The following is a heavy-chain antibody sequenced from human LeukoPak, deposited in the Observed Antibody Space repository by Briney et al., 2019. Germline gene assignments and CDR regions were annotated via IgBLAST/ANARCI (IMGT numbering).Heavy chain of an antibody. D-gene: IGHD6-19*01. CDR1: GFTFNSYG. V-gene: IGHV3-21*01. J-gene: IGHJ4*02. CDR2: IRSSSSYI. Sequence: KTGGSLRLSCAASGFTFNSYGMSWVRQAPGKGLEWVSFIRSSSSYIYYADSVKGRFTISRDNAKNSLYLQMNSLRAEDTAVYYCARPGIAVAGEFFDYWGQGTLVTVSS. CDR3: ARPGIAVAGEFFDY.